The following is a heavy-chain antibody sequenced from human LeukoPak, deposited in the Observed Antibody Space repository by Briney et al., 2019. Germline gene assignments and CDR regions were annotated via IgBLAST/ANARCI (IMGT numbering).Heavy chain of an antibody. CDR1: GYTFTSYY. J-gene: IGHJ4*02. CDR3: ARGGEMVRGPIDY. D-gene: IGHD3-10*01. CDR2: INPSGGST. V-gene: IGHV1-46*01. Sequence: ASVKVSCKASGYTFTSYYMHWVRQAPGQGLKWMGIINPSGGSTSYAQKFQGRVTMTRDMSTSTVYMDLSSLRSEDTAVYYCARGGEMVRGPIDYWGQGTLVTVSS.